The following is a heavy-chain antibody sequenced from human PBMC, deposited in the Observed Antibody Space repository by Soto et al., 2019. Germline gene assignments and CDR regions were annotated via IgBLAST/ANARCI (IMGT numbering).Heavy chain of an antibody. J-gene: IGHJ6*02. V-gene: IGHV5-51*01. CDR1: GYSFTSYW. CDR3: ARGFHFTIPTGGPRNYYYYGMDV. Sequence: GESQKISCKGSGYSFTSYWIGWVRQMHGKGLEWMGIIYPGDSDTRYSPSFQGQVTISADKSISTAYMELSSLRSEDTAVYYCARGFHFTIPTGGPRNYYYYGMDVWGQGTTVTVSS. D-gene: IGHD3-9*01. CDR2: IYPGDSDT.